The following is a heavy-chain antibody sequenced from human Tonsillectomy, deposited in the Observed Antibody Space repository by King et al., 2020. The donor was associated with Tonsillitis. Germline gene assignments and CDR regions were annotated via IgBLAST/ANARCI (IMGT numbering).Heavy chain of an antibody. J-gene: IGHJ1*01. V-gene: IGHV3-23*03. CDR3: ARDGGSGWYSGFQY. Sequence: VQLVESGGGLVQPGGSLRLSCATSGFILSNSGMSWVRQAPGKGLEWVSVVRGDGTTTYYVDSVKGRFTISRDTSKSTVYLQMNSLRVEDAVVYYCARDGGSGWYSGFQYWGQGTLVTVSS. CDR1: GFILSNSG. D-gene: IGHD6-19*01. CDR2: VRGDGTTT.